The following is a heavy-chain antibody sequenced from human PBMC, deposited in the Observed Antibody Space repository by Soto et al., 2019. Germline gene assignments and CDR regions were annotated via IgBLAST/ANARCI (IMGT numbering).Heavy chain of an antibody. CDR1: GFTFSNYA. V-gene: IGHV3-23*01. CDR2: VSGSGRST. D-gene: IGHD3-16*01. CDR3: AKGLGGIISGHDY. J-gene: IGHJ4*02. Sequence: GGSLRLSCAVSGFTFSNYAMSWVRQAPGKGLEWVSAVSGSGRSTYYADSVKGRFTISRDNSKNTVYLQMNGLSAEDTAIYHCAKGLGGIISGHDYWGQGTLVTVSS.